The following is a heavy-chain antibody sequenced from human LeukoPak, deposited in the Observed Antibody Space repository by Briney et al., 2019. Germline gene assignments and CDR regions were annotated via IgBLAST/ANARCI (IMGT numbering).Heavy chain of an antibody. D-gene: IGHD3-22*01. CDR3: ARAYYDSSGYYPRFDY. J-gene: IGHJ4*02. CDR1: GYTFTSYD. CDR2: MNHNSGNT. V-gene: IGHV1-8*01. Sequence: ASVKVSCKASGYTFTSYDINWVRQATGQGLEWMGWMNHNSGNTGYAQKFQGRVTMTRNTSISTAYMELSSLRSEDTAVYYCARAYYDSSGYYPRFDYWGQGTLVTVSS.